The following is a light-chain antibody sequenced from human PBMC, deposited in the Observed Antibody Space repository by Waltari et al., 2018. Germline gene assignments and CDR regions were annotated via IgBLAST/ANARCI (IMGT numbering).Light chain of an antibody. V-gene: IGKV3-20*01. CDR2: GAS. Sequence: EIVLTQSPGTLSLSPGERATLSCRASQSISSSYLAWYQQKPGQAPRLLIYGASNRATGIPDRFSGSGSVTDFTLTISRLEPEDCAVYYCQRYGSSLYTFGQGTKLEIK. CDR1: QSISSSY. CDR3: QRYGSSLYT. J-gene: IGKJ2*01.